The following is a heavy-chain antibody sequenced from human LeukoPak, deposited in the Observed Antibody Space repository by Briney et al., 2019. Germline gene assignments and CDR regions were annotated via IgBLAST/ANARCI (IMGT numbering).Heavy chain of an antibody. D-gene: IGHD1-26*01. Sequence: QPGGSLRLSCAASGFTFSSYAMTWVRQAPGKGLEWVSAISGSGGSTFYADSVKGRFTISRDNSKNTLYLQMNSLRAEDTAVYYCARVSNEGATPLDYWGQGTLVTVSS. CDR3: ARVSNEGATPLDY. CDR1: GFTFSSYA. J-gene: IGHJ4*02. V-gene: IGHV3-23*01. CDR2: ISGSGGST.